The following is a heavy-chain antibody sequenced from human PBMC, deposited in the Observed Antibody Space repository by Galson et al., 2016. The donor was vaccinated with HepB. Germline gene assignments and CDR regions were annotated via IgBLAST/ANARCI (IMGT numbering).Heavy chain of an antibody. V-gene: IGHV1-46*04. CDR1: GYTFGGYH. CDR2: ITPSTGAA. J-gene: IGHJ4*02. Sequence: SVKVSCKASGYTFGGYHIHWVRQAPDQGLEWVGIITPSTGAASYAQKLRGRVTMTRDTSATTVYMELSRLGSEDTAMYFCAGEASATQYFDYWGQGALVTVSS. CDR3: AGEASATQYFDY.